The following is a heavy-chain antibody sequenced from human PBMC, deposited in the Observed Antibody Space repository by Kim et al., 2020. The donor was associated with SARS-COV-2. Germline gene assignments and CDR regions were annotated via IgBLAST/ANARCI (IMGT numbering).Heavy chain of an antibody. CDR2: INHSGST. V-gene: IGHV4-34*01. CDR1: GGSFSGYY. J-gene: IGHJ4*02. CDR3: AREGGSSWSYFDY. Sequence: SETLSLTCAVYGGSFSGYYWSWIRQPPGKGLEWIGEINHSGSTNYNPSLKSRVTISVDTSKNQFSLKLSSVTAADTAVYYCAREGGSSWSYFDYWGQGTLVTVSS. D-gene: IGHD6-13*01.